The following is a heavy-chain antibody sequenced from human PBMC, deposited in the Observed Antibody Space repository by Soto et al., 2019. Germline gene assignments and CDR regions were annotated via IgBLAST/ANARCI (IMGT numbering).Heavy chain of an antibody. CDR1: GFTFSSYG. CDR3: AREGPDIVVVPAARRRSYGMDV. D-gene: IGHD2-2*01. Sequence: QVQLVESGGGVVQPGRSLRLSCAASGFTFSSYGMHWVRQAPGKGLEWVAVIWYDGSNKYYADSVKGRFTISGDNSKNTLYLQMNSLRAEDTAVYYCAREGPDIVVVPAARRRSYGMDVWGQGTTVTVSS. J-gene: IGHJ6*02. CDR2: IWYDGSNK. V-gene: IGHV3-33*01.